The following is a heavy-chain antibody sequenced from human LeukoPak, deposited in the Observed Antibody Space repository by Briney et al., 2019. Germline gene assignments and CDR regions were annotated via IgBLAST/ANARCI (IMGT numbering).Heavy chain of an antibody. D-gene: IGHD2-15*01. CDR3: AKKVHCSGGSCPTGFFDV. CDR2: IYHSGST. Sequence: SETLSLTCAVSGGSISSSNWWSWVRQPPGKGLEWIGEIYHSGSTNYNPSLKSRVTISLDKSKNQFSLDVSSVTAADTAVYYCAKKVHCSGGSCPTGFFDVWGQGTMVTVSS. V-gene: IGHV4-4*02. CDR1: GGSISSSNW. J-gene: IGHJ3*01.